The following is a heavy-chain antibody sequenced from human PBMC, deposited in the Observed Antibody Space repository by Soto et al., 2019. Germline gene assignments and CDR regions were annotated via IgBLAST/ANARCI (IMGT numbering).Heavy chain of an antibody. D-gene: IGHD5-18*01. CDR2: INAGNGNT. J-gene: IGHJ4*02. CDR1: GYTFTSYA. Sequence: QVQLVQSGAEVKKPGASVKVSCKASGYTFTSYAMHWVRQAPGQRLEWMGWINAGNGNTKYSQKFQGRVTITRDTSASTAYMELSSLRSEDTAVYYCARDSDQNTWIQLWPTFDYWGQGTLVTVSS. CDR3: ARDSDQNTWIQLWPTFDY. V-gene: IGHV1-3*01.